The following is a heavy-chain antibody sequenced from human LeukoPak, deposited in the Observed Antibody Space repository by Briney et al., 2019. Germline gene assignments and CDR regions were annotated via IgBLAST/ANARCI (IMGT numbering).Heavy chain of an antibody. V-gene: IGHV1-24*01. CDR2: FDPEDGET. CDR3: ARLDYGDAFFDY. J-gene: IGHJ4*02. D-gene: IGHD4-17*01. CDR1: GYTLTELS. Sequence: ASVKVSCKVSGYTLTELSMHWVRQAPGKGLEWMGGFDPEDGETIYAQKFQGRVTMTRDTSTSTVYMELSSLRSEDTAVYYCARLDYGDAFFDYWGQGTLVTVSS.